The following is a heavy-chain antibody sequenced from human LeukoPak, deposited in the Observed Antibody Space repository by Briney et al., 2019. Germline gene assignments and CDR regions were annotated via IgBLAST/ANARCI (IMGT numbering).Heavy chain of an antibody. CDR3: GRVLGETALPTGFAP. Sequence: SETLSLTCNVSGNSISSGYYWGWIRQPPGKGLEWIGSISHSDSAYYNPSLKSRVTISVDTSKNQFSLRLTSVTAADTAVYYCGRVLGETALPTGFAPGGRETLAPVPS. J-gene: IGHJ5*02. CDR2: ISHSDSA. V-gene: IGHV4-38-2*02. D-gene: IGHD3-16*01. CDR1: GNSISSGYY.